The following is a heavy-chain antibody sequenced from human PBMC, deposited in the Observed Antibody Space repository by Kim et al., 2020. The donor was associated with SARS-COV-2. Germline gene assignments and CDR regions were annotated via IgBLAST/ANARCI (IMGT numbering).Heavy chain of an antibody. Sequence: SVKVSCKASGGTFSSYAISWVRQAPGQGLEWMGVIIPIFGTANYAQKFQGRVTITADESTSTAYMELSSLRSEDTAVYYCARDLGCGGDCYSEYFQHWGQGTLVTVSS. D-gene: IGHD2-21*02. J-gene: IGHJ1*01. V-gene: IGHV1-69*13. CDR3: ARDLGCGGDCYSEYFQH. CDR1: GGTFSSYA. CDR2: IIPIFGTA.